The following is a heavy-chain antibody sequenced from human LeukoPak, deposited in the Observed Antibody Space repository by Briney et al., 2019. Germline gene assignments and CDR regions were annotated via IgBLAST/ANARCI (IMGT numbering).Heavy chain of an antibody. J-gene: IGHJ4*02. CDR2: IYYSGST. V-gene: IGHV4-59*01. CDR1: GGSISSYY. CDR3: ARRLTSHYYGSGSYYDLPYYFDY. D-gene: IGHD3-10*01. Sequence: PSETLSLTCTVSGGSISSYYWSWIRQPPGKGLKWFGYIYYSGSTNYNPSLQSRVTISVDTSKNQFSLKLSSVTAADTAVYYCARRLTSHYYGSGSYYDLPYYFDYWGQGTLVTVSS.